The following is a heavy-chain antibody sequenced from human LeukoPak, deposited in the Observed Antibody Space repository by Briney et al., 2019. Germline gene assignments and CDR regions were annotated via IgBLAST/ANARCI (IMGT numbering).Heavy chain of an antibody. CDR1: GYTLTELS. V-gene: IGHV1-24*01. D-gene: IGHD1-7*01. Sequence: ASVKVSCKVSGYTLTELSMHWVRQAPGKGLGWMGGFDLEDGETIYAQKFQGRVTMTEDTSTDTAYIELSSLRSEDTAVYYCATLHGPRNYARRYYYYGMDVWGQGPTVTVSS. CDR3: ATLHGPRNYARRYYYYGMDV. CDR2: FDLEDGET. J-gene: IGHJ6*02.